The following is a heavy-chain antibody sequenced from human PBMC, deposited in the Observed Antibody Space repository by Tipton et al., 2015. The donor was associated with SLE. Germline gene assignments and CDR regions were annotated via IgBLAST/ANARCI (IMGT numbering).Heavy chain of an antibody. Sequence: TLSLTCAVSSYSISSGYYWGWIRQPPGKGLEWIGSIYHGGSTYYNPSLKSRVTISVDTSKNQFSLKLSSVTAADTAVYYCASLVNSSSWYLGAFDIWGQGTMVTVSS. CDR2: IYHGGST. D-gene: IGHD6-13*01. V-gene: IGHV4-38-2*01. CDR1: SYSISSGYY. J-gene: IGHJ3*02. CDR3: ASLVNSSSWYLGAFDI.